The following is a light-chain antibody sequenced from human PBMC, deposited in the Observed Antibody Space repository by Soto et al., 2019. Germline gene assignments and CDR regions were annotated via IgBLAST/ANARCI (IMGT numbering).Light chain of an antibody. Sequence: EIVVTQSPGTLSLSPGERATLSCRASQSVTSTYLAWYQQKPGQAPRLLIYGASNRATGIPDRVTGSGSGTAFALTISRLEPEDFAVYYCQQYGGSPVTVGGGTKVEIK. CDR2: GAS. J-gene: IGKJ4*01. V-gene: IGKV3-20*01. CDR1: QSVTSTY. CDR3: QQYGGSPVT.